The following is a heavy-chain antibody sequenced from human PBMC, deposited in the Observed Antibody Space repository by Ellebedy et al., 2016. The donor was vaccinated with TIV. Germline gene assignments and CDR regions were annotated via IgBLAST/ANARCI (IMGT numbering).Heavy chain of an antibody. CDR1: GGSISYYY. CDR2: IYYRGTT. Sequence: MPSETLSLTCTVSGGSISYYYGSWIRQHPGKELEWIGNIYYRGTTNYKPSLKSRVTISVDTTSHQLSLKLTSVTAEDTAVYYCARHADHDILTLYSPLDLWGQGILVTVSS. V-gene: IGHV4-59*08. J-gene: IGHJ4*02. D-gene: IGHD3-9*01. CDR3: ARHADHDILTLYSPLDL.